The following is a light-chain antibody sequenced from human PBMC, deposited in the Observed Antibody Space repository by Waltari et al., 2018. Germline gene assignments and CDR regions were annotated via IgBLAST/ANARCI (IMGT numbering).Light chain of an antibody. CDR1: SSDVGSYNL. CDR2: EVK. CDR3: CSYGGDNNLV. V-gene: IGLV2-23*02. J-gene: IGLJ2*01. Sequence: QSALTQPASLSGSPGQSIPISCTGTSSDVGSYNLVSWYQQPPGKAPKLIIFEVKRRPSGVSDRLSGSKSGNTASLTSSGLQAEDEADYYCCSYGGDNNLVFGGGTKVTVL.